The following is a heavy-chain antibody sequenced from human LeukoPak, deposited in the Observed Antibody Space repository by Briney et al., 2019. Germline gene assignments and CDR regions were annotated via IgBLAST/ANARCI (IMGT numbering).Heavy chain of an antibody. CDR1: GFTVSSNY. Sequence: GGSLRLSCAASGFTVSSNYMSWVRQAPGKGLEWVSVIYSGGSTYYADSVMGRFTISRDNSKNTLFLQMNSLRAEDTAIYYCARSYYYDSSGNRADAFDFWGQGTMVTVSS. V-gene: IGHV3-53*01. D-gene: IGHD3-22*01. CDR3: ARSYYYDSSGNRADAFDF. CDR2: IYSGGST. J-gene: IGHJ3*01.